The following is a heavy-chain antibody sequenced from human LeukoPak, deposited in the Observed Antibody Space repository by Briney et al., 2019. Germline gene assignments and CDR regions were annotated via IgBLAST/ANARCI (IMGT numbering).Heavy chain of an antibody. V-gene: IGHV4-61*02. J-gene: IGHJ6*03. D-gene: IGHD6-19*01. Sequence: PSQTLSLTCTVSDNPISSGNYYWTWIRQPAGKGLEWIGRIYPTGSTNYNPPLMSRVTISIDTSKKQFSLNLNSVTAADTAVYYCARQSSGWPYYYYYMDVWGKGTTVTISS. CDR3: ARQSSGWPYYYYYMDV. CDR1: DNPISSGNYY. CDR2: IYPTGST.